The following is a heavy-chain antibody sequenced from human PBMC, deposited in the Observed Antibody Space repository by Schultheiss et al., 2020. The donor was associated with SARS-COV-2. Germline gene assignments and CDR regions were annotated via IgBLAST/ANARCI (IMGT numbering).Heavy chain of an antibody. CDR1: GFTFSNAW. CDR2: INSDGSST. D-gene: IGHD3-22*01. CDR3: ATGHYYDSSGYYYYYGMDV. V-gene: IGHV3-74*01. Sequence: GGSLRLSCAASGFTFSNAWMNWVRQAPGKGLEWVSRINSDGSSTSYADSVKGRFTISRDNSKNTLYLQMNSLRAEDTAVYYCATGHYYDSSGYYYYYGMDVWGQGTTVTVSS. J-gene: IGHJ6*02.